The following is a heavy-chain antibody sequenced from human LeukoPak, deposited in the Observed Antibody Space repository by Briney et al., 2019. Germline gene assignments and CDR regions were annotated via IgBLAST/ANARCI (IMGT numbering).Heavy chain of an antibody. Sequence: GGSLRLSCAASGFTFSIYAMSWVRQAPGKGLEWVSAISANGGSTYYADSVRGRFTISRDNSENTLYLQMNTLRAEDTAVYYCANLPTFDYVWGSYRISRFDYWGQGTLVTVSS. D-gene: IGHD3-16*02. J-gene: IGHJ4*02. V-gene: IGHV3-23*01. CDR1: GFTFSIYA. CDR2: ISANGGST. CDR3: ANLPTFDYVWGSYRISRFDY.